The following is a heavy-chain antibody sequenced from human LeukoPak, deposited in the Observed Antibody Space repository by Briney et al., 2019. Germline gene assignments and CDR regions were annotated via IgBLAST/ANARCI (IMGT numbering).Heavy chain of an antibody. V-gene: IGHV3-43D*03. CDR3: AKGTRSSSSGYFDY. CDR2: ISWDGGST. CDR1: GFTFDDYA. J-gene: IGHJ4*02. Sequence: PGGSLRLSCAASGFTFDDYAMHWVRQAPGKGLEWVSLISWDGGSTYYADSVKGRFTISRDNSKISLYLQMNSLRAEDTALYYCAKGTRSSSSGYFDYWGQGTLVTVSS. D-gene: IGHD6-6*01.